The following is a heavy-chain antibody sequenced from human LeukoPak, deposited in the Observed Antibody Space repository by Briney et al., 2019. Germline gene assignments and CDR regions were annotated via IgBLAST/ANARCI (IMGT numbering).Heavy chain of an antibody. Sequence: ASVKVSCKASGYTFTSYYMHWVRQAPGQGLEWMGIINPSGGSTSYAQKFQGRVTMTRDTSTSTVYIELSSLRSEDTAVYYCAREEIVAAAYFYYYYYMDVWGKGTTVTVSS. V-gene: IGHV1-46*01. CDR1: GYTFTSYY. D-gene: IGHD5-12*01. J-gene: IGHJ6*03. CDR2: INPSGGST. CDR3: AREEIVAAAYFYYYYYMDV.